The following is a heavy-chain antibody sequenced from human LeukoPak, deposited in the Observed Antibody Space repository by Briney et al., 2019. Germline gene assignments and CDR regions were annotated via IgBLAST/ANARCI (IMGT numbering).Heavy chain of an antibody. J-gene: IGHJ4*02. V-gene: IGHV3-74*01. CDR1: GFTFSSYW. Sequence: GRSLRLSCAAAGFTFSSYWMHWVRQAPGKGLVWVSRINSDGSTNYADSVKGRFTISRDNAKNTLYLQMNSLRAEDMAVYYCARGTVTHYIDYWGQGALVTVSS. CDR3: ARGTVTHYIDY. D-gene: IGHD4-11*01. CDR2: INSDGST.